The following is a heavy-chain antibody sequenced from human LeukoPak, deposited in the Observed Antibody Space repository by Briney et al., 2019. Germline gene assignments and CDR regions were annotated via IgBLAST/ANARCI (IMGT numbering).Heavy chain of an antibody. CDR2: IERSGRT. J-gene: IGHJ6*03. CDR1: GGSFSGYY. V-gene: IGHV4-34*01. CDR3: ARRLVGRFGELSNYYYYYMDV. Sequence: PSETLSLTCAVYGGSFSGYYWSWIRQSPGKGLEWIGEIERSGRTNRSPSLKSRLTISVDTSKNQFSLKLSSVTAADTAVYYCARRLVGRFGELSNYYYYYMDVWGKGTTVTVSS. D-gene: IGHD3-10*01.